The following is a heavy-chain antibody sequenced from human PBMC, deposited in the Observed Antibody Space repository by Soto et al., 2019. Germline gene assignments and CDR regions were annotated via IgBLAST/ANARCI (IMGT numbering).Heavy chain of an antibody. CDR1: GFTFSSYG. CDR3: ARQLERPNYFDY. CDR2: IWYDGSNK. D-gene: IGHD1-1*01. J-gene: IGHJ4*02. Sequence: GGSLRLSCAASGFTFSSYGMHWVRQAPGKGLEWVAVIWYDGSNKYYADSLKGRFTISRDNSKNTLYLQMNSLRAEDTAVYYCARQLERPNYFDYWGQGTLVTVSS. V-gene: IGHV3-33*01.